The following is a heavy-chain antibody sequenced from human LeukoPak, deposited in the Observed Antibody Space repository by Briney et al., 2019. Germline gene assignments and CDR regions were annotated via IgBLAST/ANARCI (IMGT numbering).Heavy chain of an antibody. J-gene: IGHJ4*02. CDR2: ISGSGGST. Sequence: PGGSLTLSCAATGFTFSSYAMSWVRQAPGKGLEWVSGISGSGGSTYYADSVTGRFTISRDNSKNTLYLQMNSLRAEDTAVYYCAKEHGSGSYYVGYWGQGTLVTVSS. CDR3: AKEHGSGSYYVGY. D-gene: IGHD3-10*01. CDR1: GFTFSSYA. V-gene: IGHV3-23*01.